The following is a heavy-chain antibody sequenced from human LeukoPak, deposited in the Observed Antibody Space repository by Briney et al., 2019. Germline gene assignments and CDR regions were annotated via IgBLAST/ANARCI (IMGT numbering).Heavy chain of an antibody. D-gene: IGHD3-10*01. V-gene: IGHV3-23*01. CDR2: ISGRGGST. CDR1: GFTFNNYA. CDR3: AKGDRTYYYGSGSYYNM. Sequence: GGSLRLSCAASGFTFNNYAMSWVRQAPGKGLEWVSAISGRGGSTYYADSVKGRFTISRDNSKNTLYLQMNSLRAEDTAVYYCAKGDRTYYYGSGSYYNMWGQGTLVTVSS. J-gene: IGHJ4*02.